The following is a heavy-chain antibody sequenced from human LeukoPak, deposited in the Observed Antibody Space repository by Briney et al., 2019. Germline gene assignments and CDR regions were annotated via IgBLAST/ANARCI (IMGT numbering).Heavy chain of an antibody. J-gene: IGHJ4*02. Sequence: GASVKVSCKASGYTFTGYYMHWVRQAPGQGLEWMGWINPNSGGTNYAQKFQGRVTMTRDTSISTAYMELSRLRSDDTAVYYCARDSFHYDILTGYSPKGDFDYWGQGTLVTVSS. CDR1: GYTFTGYY. CDR2: INPNSGGT. CDR3: ARDSFHYDILTGYSPKGDFDY. D-gene: IGHD3-9*01. V-gene: IGHV1-2*02.